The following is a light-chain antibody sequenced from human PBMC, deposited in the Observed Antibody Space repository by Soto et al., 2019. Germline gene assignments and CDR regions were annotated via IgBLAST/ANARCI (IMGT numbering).Light chain of an antibody. CDR1: QSVTSNY. V-gene: IGKV3-20*01. CDR3: QHYGSSPPNT. J-gene: IGKJ2*01. CDR2: GAS. Sequence: EIVLTQSPGTMSLSPGERATLSCRATQSVTSNYLAWSQQKPGQAPRLLIYGASIRATGIPDRFSGSGSGTDFTLTISRLEPEDFAVYYCQHYGSSPPNTFGQGTKLEIK.